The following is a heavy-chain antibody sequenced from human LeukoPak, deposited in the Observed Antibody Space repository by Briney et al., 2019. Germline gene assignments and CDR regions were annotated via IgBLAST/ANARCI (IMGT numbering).Heavy chain of an antibody. CDR1: GYTFTSYG. CDR2: ISAYNGNT. J-gene: IGHJ3*02. CDR3: ARRHYHYMERAFDI. Sequence: ASVKVSCKASGYTFTSYGISWVRQAPGQGLEWMGWISAYNGNTNYAQKLQGRVTMTTDTSTSTAYMELSSLRSEDTAVYYCARRHYHYMERAFDIWGQGTMVTVSS. D-gene: IGHD3-10*01. V-gene: IGHV1-18*01.